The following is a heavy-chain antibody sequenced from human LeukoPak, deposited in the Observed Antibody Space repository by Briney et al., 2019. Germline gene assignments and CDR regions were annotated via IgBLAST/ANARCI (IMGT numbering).Heavy chain of an antibody. D-gene: IGHD3-10*01. CDR1: GFTFDDYA. CDR2: ISWNSGSI. V-gene: IGHV3-9*03. CDR3: AKFGWAGAFDI. Sequence: GGSLRLSCAASGFTFDDYAMHWVRQAPGKGLEWVSGISWNSGSIGYADSVKGRFTISRDNAKNSLYLQMNSLRAEDMALYYCAKFGWAGAFDIWGQGTMITVSS. J-gene: IGHJ3*02.